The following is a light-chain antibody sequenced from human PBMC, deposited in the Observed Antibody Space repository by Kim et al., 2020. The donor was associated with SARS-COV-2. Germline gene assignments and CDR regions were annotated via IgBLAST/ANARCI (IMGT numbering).Light chain of an antibody. J-gene: IGKJ5*01. V-gene: IGKV3-15*01. CDR1: QRINSN. CDR3: HQYHDWPPGT. Sequence: EIVMTQSPATLSVSPGERATLSCRASQRINSNLAWYQHKSGQAPRLLMYSASTRATGIPARFSGSGSGTEFILTISSLQSEDFAVYYCHQYHDWPPGTFGQGTRLEIK. CDR2: SAS.